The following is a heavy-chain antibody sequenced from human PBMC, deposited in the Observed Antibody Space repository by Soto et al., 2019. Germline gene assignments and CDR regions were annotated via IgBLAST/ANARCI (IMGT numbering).Heavy chain of an antibody. D-gene: IGHD2-21*01. CDR3: ARHGDYFFDF. Sequence: QVQLQESGPGLLKPSGTLFLTCAVFGASVSSGNWWSWVRQPPGKGLEWIGEMHPSGNTNYNPSLKSRVSVSVDKSKNQLTLHLNSLTAADTAVYFCARHGDYFFDFWGQGTLVIVSS. CDR2: MHPSGNT. J-gene: IGHJ4*02. CDR1: GASVSSGNW. V-gene: IGHV4-4*02.